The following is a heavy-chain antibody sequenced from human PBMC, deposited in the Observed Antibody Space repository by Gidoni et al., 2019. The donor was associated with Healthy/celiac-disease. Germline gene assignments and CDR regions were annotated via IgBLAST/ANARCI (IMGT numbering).Heavy chain of an antibody. CDR3: APLITRSAIDY. CDR1: GFTFSSYA. D-gene: IGHD3-3*01. J-gene: IGHJ4*02. CDR2: ISGSGGST. Sequence: EVQLLESGGGLVQSGGSRRLSCAACGFTFSSYAMSWVRQAPGKGLEWVSAISGSGGSTYYADSVKGRFTISRDNSKNTLYLQMNSLRAEDTAVYYCAPLITRSAIDYWGQGTLVTVSS. V-gene: IGHV3-23*01.